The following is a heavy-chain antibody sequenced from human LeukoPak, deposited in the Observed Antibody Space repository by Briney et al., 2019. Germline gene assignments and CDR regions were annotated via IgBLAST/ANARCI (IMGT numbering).Heavy chain of an antibody. CDR2: INHSGIT. CDR3: ASDTVAGTG. CDR1: GGSFSDYY. Sequence: SETLSLTCAVFGGSFSDYYWSWIRQPPGKGLEWIGEINHSGITNYNPSLKSRVTISADTSKNQFSLKLGSVTAADTSVYYCASDTVAGTGWGQGTLVTVSS. D-gene: IGHD6-19*01. V-gene: IGHV4-34*01. J-gene: IGHJ4*02.